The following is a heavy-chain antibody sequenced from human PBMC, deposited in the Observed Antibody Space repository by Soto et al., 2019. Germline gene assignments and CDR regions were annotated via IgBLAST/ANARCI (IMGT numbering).Heavy chain of an antibody. J-gene: IGHJ4*02. V-gene: IGHV4-59*08. CDR3: ARHRRYYYGSGIRAVDY. Sequence: SETLSLTCTVSGGSISSYYWSWIRQPPGKGLKWIGYIYYSGSTNYNPSLKSRVTISVDTSKNQFSLKLSSVTAADTAVYYCARHRRYYYGSGIRAVDYWGQGTLVTVSS. D-gene: IGHD3-10*01. CDR1: GGSISSYY. CDR2: IYYSGST.